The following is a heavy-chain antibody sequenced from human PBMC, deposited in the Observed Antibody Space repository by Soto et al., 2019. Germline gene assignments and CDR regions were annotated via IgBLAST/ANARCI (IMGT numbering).Heavy chain of an antibody. CDR2: IYYSGST. CDR1: GGSISSGCYY. V-gene: IGHV4-61*01. Sequence: SETLSLTCAVSGGSISSGCYYWSWIRQPPGKGLEWIGYIYYSGSTNYNPSLKSRVTISVDTSKNQFSLKLSSVTAADTAVYYCARAKAPLYSSSWYWFDPWGQGTLVTVSS. D-gene: IGHD6-13*01. J-gene: IGHJ5*02. CDR3: ARAKAPLYSSSWYWFDP.